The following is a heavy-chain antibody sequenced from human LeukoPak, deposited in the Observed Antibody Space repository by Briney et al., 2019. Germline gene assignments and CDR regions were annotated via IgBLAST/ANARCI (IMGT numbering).Heavy chain of an antibody. CDR1: GGSVSSGSYY. CDR2: IYYSGST. J-gene: IGHJ6*02. CDR3: AREYYDSSGYLKYYYYGMDV. D-gene: IGHD3-22*01. Sequence: SETLSLTCTVSGGSVSSGSYYWSWIRQPPGKGLEWIGYIYYSGSTNYNPSLKSRVTISVDTSKNQFSLKLSSVTAADTAVYYCAREYYDSSGYLKYYYYGMDVWGQGTTVTVSS. V-gene: IGHV4-61*01.